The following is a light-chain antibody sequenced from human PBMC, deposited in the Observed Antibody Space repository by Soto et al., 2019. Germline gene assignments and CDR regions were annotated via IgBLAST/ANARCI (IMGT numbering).Light chain of an antibody. J-gene: IGLJ1*01. V-gene: IGLV2-11*01. CDR3: CSYAGSYYV. Sequence: QSALTQPRSVSGSPGQSVTISCTGTSSDVGGYNYVSWYKQHPGKAPKLMIYDVSKRPSGVPDRFSGSKSGNTASLTISGLQAEDEADYYCCSYAGSYYVFGNGTKLTVL. CDR2: DVS. CDR1: SSDVGGYNY.